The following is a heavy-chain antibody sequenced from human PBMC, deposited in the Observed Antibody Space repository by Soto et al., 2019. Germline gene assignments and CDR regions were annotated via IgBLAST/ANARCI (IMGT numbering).Heavy chain of an antibody. V-gene: IGHV1-8*01. D-gene: IGHD6-13*01. CDR2: MNPNSGNT. CDR1: GYTFTSYD. CDR3: ARGVVEAAACTYYYYGMDV. J-gene: IGHJ6*02. Sequence: ASVKVSCKXSGYTFTSYDINWVRQATGQGLEWMGWMNPNSGNTGYAQKFQGRVTMTRNTSISTAYMELSSLRSEDTAVYYCARGVVEAAACTYYYYGMDVWGQGTTVTVSS.